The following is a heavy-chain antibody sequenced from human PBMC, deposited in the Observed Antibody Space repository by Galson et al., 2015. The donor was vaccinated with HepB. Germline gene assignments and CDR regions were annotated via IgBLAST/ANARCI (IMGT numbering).Heavy chain of an antibody. V-gene: IGHV1-18*04. CDR3: ARDQDYRFDY. CDR2: ISAYGGNT. J-gene: IGHJ4*02. Sequence: SVKVSCKASGYTFTINGISWVRQTPRQGLEWLGWISAYGGNTKYEQKYQGRITLTRDTSTSTAYMELRSLRSDDTAVYYCARDQDYRFDYWGQGTLVTVSS. D-gene: IGHD4/OR15-4a*01. CDR1: GYTFTING.